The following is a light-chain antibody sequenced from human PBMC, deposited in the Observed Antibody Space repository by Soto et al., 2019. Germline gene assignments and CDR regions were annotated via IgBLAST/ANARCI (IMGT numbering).Light chain of an antibody. V-gene: IGLV2-14*03. CDR3: SSYSTGSTVV. CDR2: DVS. Sequence: QSVLTQPASVSGSPGQSITISCTGTSSDVGAYNYVSWYQQHPGKTPKLMIFDVSNRPSGVSDRFSGSKSGNTASLTISGLQAEDEADYYCSSYSTGSTVVFGGGTQLTVL. J-gene: IGLJ2*01. CDR1: SSDVGAYNY.